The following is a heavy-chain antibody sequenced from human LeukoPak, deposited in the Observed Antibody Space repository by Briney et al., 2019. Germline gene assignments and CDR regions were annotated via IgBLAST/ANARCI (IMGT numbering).Heavy chain of an antibody. CDR2: MYYSGST. CDR3: ASDSSGYYDPYAFDI. V-gene: IGHV4-39*01. CDR1: GGSISSSSYY. Sequence: SETLSLTCTVSGGSISSSSYYWGWIRQPPGKGLEWIGSMYYSGSTYYNPSLKSRVTISVDTSKNQFSLKLSSVTAADTAVYYCASDSSGYYDPYAFDIWGQGTMVTVSS. D-gene: IGHD3-22*01. J-gene: IGHJ3*02.